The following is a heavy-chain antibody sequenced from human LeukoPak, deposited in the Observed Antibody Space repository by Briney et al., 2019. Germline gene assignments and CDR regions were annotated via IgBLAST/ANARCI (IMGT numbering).Heavy chain of an antibody. Sequence: SSETLSLTCTVSGGSISSSRYYWGWIRQPPGKGLEWIGKIYYSGSTYYNSSLKSRVTISVDTSKNQFSLKLSSVTAADTAVYYCARDDPNKYYFDYWGQGTLVTVSS. CDR3: ARDDPNKYYFDY. CDR2: IYYSGST. J-gene: IGHJ4*02. V-gene: IGHV4-39*02. CDR1: GGSISSSRYY.